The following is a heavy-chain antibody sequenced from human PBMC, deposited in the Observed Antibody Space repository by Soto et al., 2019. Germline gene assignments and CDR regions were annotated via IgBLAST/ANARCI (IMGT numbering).Heavy chain of an antibody. V-gene: IGHV1-8*01. Sequence: GASVKVSCKASGYTFTSYDINWVRQATGQGLEWMGWMNPNSGNTGYAQKFQGRVTMTRNTSISTAYMELSSLRSEDTAVYYSALPYCTNGVCYTNYFDYWGQGTLVTVSS. J-gene: IGHJ4*02. D-gene: IGHD2-8*01. CDR3: ALPYCTNGVCYTNYFDY. CDR2: MNPNSGNT. CDR1: GYTFTSYD.